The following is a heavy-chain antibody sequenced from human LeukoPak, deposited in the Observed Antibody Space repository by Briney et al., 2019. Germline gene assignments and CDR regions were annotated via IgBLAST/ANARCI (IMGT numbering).Heavy chain of an antibody. D-gene: IGHD3-22*01. Sequence: GGSLRLSCAASGFTFSSYGMHWVRQAPGKGLEWVAVIWYDGSNKCYADSVKGRFTISRDNSKNMLFLQMSSLRAEDTAVHYCARDPSSYYDRSAYTPPDYWGQGTLVTVSS. CDR3: ARDPSSYYDRSAYTPPDY. CDR2: IWYDGSNK. CDR1: GFTFSSYG. J-gene: IGHJ4*02. V-gene: IGHV3-33*01.